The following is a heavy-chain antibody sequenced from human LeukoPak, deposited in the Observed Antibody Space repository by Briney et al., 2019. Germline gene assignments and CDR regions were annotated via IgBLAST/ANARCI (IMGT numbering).Heavy chain of an antibody. Sequence: TGGSLRLSCAASGFTFGTYAMNWVRQAPGKGLEWLSGILGSGDRTYYADSVKGRFTISRDDSKNTLCLQMNSLKTEDTAVYYCTTGFSSGRFDYWGQGTLVTVSS. J-gene: IGHJ4*02. CDR1: GFTFGTYA. D-gene: IGHD6-25*01. CDR3: TTGFSSGRFDY. V-gene: IGHV3-23*01. CDR2: ILGSGDRT.